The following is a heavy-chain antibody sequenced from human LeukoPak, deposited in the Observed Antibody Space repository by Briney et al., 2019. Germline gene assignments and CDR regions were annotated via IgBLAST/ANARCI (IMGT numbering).Heavy chain of an antibody. Sequence: SETLSLTCTVSGGSISSYYWSLIRQPPRKGLEWIGYSYYSGSTNYNPSLKSRVTISVDTSKNQFSLKLSSVTAADTAVYYCASLIAAAGTPGYYYYGMDVWGQGTTVTVSS. J-gene: IGHJ6*02. CDR2: SYYSGST. CDR3: ASLIAAAGTPGYYYYGMDV. V-gene: IGHV4-59*01. CDR1: GGSISSYY. D-gene: IGHD6-13*01.